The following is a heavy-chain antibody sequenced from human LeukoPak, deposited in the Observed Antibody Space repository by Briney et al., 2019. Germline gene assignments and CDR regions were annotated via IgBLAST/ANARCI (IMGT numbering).Heavy chain of an antibody. CDR1: GFTFSSYE. Sequence: GGSLRLSCAASGFTFSSYEMNWVRQAPGKGLEWVSYISSSGSTIYYADSVKGRFTISRDNAKNSLYLQMNSLRAEDTAVYYCARDKGAWNYYDSSGYHVNDYWGQGTLVTVSS. CDR2: ISSSGSTI. D-gene: IGHD3-22*01. V-gene: IGHV3-48*03. J-gene: IGHJ4*02. CDR3: ARDKGAWNYYDSSGYHVNDY.